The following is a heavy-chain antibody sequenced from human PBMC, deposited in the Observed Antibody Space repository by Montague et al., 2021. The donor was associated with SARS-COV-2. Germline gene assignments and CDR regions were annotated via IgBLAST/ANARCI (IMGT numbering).Heavy chain of an antibody. V-gene: IGHV3-33*01. D-gene: IGHD3-22*01. Sequence: SLRLSCAASGFTFGSYGIHWVRQAPGKGLEWVAVVWAGDGSRTNYADSVKARFTVSRDNSRNTVYLQMGSLRVEDTAVYYCARDADTSSHFGIFDQRGQGTLVTVSS. CDR1: GFTFGSYG. CDR2: VWAGDGSRT. CDR3: ARDADTSSHFGIFDQ. J-gene: IGHJ4*02.